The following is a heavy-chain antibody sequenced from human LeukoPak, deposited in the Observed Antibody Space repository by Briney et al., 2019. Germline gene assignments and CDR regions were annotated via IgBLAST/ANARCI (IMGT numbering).Heavy chain of an antibody. J-gene: IGHJ5*02. CDR2: INAGNGNT. D-gene: IGHD3-9*01. CDR1: GYTFTSYA. CDR3: ARDRFPYDILTGMYNWFDP. V-gene: IGHV1-3*01. Sequence: ASVKVSCKASGYTFTSYAMHWVRQAPGQRLEWMGWINAGNGNTKYSQKFQGRVTITRDTSASTAYMELSSLGSEDTAVYYCARDRFPYDILTGMYNWFDPWGQGTLVTVSS.